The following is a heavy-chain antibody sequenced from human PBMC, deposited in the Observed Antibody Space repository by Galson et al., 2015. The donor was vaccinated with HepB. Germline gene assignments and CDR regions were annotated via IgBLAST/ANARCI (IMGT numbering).Heavy chain of an antibody. J-gene: IGHJ4*02. CDR1: GFTFSDYY. D-gene: IGHD3-22*01. V-gene: IGHV3-11*05. CDR3: ARDASDYYYESREHFWAH. Sequence: SLRLSCAASGFTFSDYYMSWIRQAPGKGLEWASYISSSSSYTNYADSVKGRFTISRDNAKNALYLQMDGLRAEDTAIYYCARDASDYYYESREHFWAHWGQGTLVTVSS. CDR2: ISSSSSYT.